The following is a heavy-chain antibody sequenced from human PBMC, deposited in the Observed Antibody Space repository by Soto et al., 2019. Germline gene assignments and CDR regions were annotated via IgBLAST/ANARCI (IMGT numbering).Heavy chain of an antibody. Sequence: SVRLSCAASGFTFDDYAMHWVRQAPGKGLEWVSGISWNSGSIGYADSVKGRFTISRDNAKNSLYLQMNSLRAEDTALYYCAKETIVATTYYYYGMDVWGQGTTVTVSS. CDR2: ISWNSGSI. CDR1: GFTFDDYA. CDR3: AKETIVATTYYYYGMDV. D-gene: IGHD5-12*01. V-gene: IGHV3-9*01. J-gene: IGHJ6*02.